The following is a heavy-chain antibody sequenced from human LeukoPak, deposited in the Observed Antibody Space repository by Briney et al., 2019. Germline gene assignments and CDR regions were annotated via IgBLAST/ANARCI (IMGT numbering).Heavy chain of an antibody. CDR3: ARQRYYYGSGSNFDY. Sequence: GESLKISCKGSGYSFTSYWIGWVRQMPGKGLEWMGIIYPGDSDTRYSPSFQGQVTISADKSISTAYLQWSSLKASDTAMYYCARQRYYYGSGSNFDYWGQGTLVTVSS. V-gene: IGHV5-51*01. J-gene: IGHJ4*02. CDR1: GYSFTSYW. D-gene: IGHD3-10*01. CDR2: IYPGDSDT.